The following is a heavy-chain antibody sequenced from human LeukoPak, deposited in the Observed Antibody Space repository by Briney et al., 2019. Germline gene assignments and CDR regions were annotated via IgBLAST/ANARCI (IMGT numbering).Heavy chain of an antibody. CDR2: ISSSGSTI. D-gene: IGHD3-22*01. CDR1: GFTFSSYE. V-gene: IGHV3-48*03. CDR3: AKVGPVVVIAEITQPFDY. J-gene: IGHJ4*02. Sequence: PGGSLRLSCAASGFTFSSYEMNWVRQAPGKGLEWVSYISSSGSTIYYADSVKGRFTISRDNSKNTLYLQMNSLRAEDTAVYYCAKVGPVVVIAEITQPFDYWGQGTLVTVSS.